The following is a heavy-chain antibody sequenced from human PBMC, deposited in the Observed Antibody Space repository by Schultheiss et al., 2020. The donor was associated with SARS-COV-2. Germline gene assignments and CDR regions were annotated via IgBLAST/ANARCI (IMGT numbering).Heavy chain of an antibody. J-gene: IGHJ6*03. CDR3: ARATTVIGLYYYYYMDV. Sequence: ASVKVSCKASGYTFTSYDINWVRQATGQGLEWMGWMNPNSGNTGYAQKFQGRVTMTRNTSISTAYMELSSLRSEDTAVYYCARATTVIGLYYYYYMDVWGKGTTVTVSS. D-gene: IGHD4-11*01. CDR2: MNPNSGNT. CDR1: GYTFTSYD. V-gene: IGHV1-8*01.